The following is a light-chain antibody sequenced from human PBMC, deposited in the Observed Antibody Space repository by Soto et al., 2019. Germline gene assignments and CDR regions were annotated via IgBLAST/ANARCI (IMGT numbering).Light chain of an antibody. Sequence: VLPQTSATLSLSPGERGTRSCSSSQSVSSYLAWYQQKPGQAPRLLIYDASNRATGIPARFSGSGSGTDFTLTISSLQPEDFATYYCQHADSYPPIPFGHGTRLEIK. CDR3: QHADSYPPIP. CDR2: DAS. J-gene: IGKJ5*01. CDR1: QSVSSY. V-gene: IGKV3-11*01.